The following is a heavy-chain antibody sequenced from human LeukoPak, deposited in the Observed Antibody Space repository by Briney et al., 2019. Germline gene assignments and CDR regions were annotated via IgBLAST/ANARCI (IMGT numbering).Heavy chain of an antibody. CDR3: ARAPYYDFWSGMLRYDP. CDR1: GYTFTSYD. Sequence: ASVKVSCKASGYTFTSYDINWVRQATGQGLEWMGWMNPNSGNTGYAQKFQGRVTMTRNTSISTAYMELSSLRSEDTAVYYCARAPYYDFWSGMLRYDPWSQGTLVTVSS. J-gene: IGHJ5*02. V-gene: IGHV1-8*01. D-gene: IGHD3-3*01. CDR2: MNPNSGNT.